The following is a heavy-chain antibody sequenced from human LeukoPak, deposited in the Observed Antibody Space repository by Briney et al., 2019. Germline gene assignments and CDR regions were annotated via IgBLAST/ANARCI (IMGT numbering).Heavy chain of an antibody. D-gene: IGHD2-15*01. CDR1: GYKFTNYW. CDR2: IYPGDSDT. CDR3: ARHKWVVSYYYGMDV. J-gene: IGHJ6*02. V-gene: IGHV5-51*01. Sequence: GESLKISCKGSGYKFTNYWIAWVRQMPGKGLEWMGIIYPGDSDTRYSPSFQGQVTISADKSISTAYLQWSSLKASDTAMYFCARHKWVVSYYYGMDVWGQGTTVTVSS.